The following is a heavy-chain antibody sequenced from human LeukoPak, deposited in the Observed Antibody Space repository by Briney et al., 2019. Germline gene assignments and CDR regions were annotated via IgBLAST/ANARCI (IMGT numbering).Heavy chain of an antibody. Sequence: SETLSLTCTVSGGSITSYYWSWIRQPPGKGLEWIGYIYDSGSTNYNPSLKSRVTISLDTSKNQFSLKLSSVTAADTAMYYCATTSSGWSTGYFQHWGQGTLVTVSS. V-gene: IGHV4-59*01. D-gene: IGHD6-19*01. CDR2: IYDSGST. J-gene: IGHJ1*01. CDR1: GGSITSYY. CDR3: ATTSSGWSTGYFQH.